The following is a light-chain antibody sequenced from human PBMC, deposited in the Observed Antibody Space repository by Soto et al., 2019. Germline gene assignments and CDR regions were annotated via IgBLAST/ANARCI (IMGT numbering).Light chain of an antibody. CDR1: QNISSY. CDR2: AAS. J-gene: IGKJ5*01. V-gene: IGKV1-39*01. CDR3: QQTYTTLIT. Sequence: DIQITQSPSTLSASVGDRVTITCRASQNISSYLHWYQQKPGKAPKLLIYAASSLLSGVPSRFSGSGSGTDFTLTISSLQPEDFATYYCQQTYTTLITFGQGTRLEIK.